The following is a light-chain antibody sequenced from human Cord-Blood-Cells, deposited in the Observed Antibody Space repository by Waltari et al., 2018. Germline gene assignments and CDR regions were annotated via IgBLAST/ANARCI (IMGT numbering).Light chain of an antibody. V-gene: IGLV2-8*01. Sequence: QSALTQPPSASGSPGQSVTISCTGTSSAVGGYNYVSWYQQHPGKAPKLMIYEVSKRPSGVPDRFSGSKSGNTASLTVSGLQAEDEADYYCSSYAGSNNLVFGGGTKRTVL. CDR2: EVS. CDR3: SSYAGSNNLV. CDR1: SSAVGGYNY. J-gene: IGLJ2*01.